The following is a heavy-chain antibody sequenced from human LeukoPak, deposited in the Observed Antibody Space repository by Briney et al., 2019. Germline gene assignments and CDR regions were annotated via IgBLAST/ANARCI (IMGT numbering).Heavy chain of an antibody. Sequence: GGSLRLSCAASGFTFSSYSMNWVRQAPGKGLEWVSSISSSSSYIYYADSVKGRFTISRDNAKNSLYLQMNSRRAEDTAVYYCARVNRRDGYKILSPRTLDYWGQGTLVTVSS. D-gene: IGHD5-24*01. J-gene: IGHJ4*02. CDR2: ISSSSSYI. CDR1: GFTFSSYS. CDR3: ARVNRRDGYKILSPRTLDY. V-gene: IGHV3-21*01.